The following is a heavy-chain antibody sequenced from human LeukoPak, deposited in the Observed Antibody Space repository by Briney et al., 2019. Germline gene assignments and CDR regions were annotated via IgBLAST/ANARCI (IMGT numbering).Heavy chain of an antibody. CDR2: IYDSVTT. J-gene: IGHJ3*02. D-gene: IGHD2-8*01. Sequence: SETLSLTCTVSGGSISSYYWSWIRQPPGKGQEWIGYIYDSVTTKYNPSLRSRVTISVDTSKNQFSLNLSSVTAADTAVYYCARRLYDGFDIWGQGTMVTVSS. CDR3: ARRLYDGFDI. CDR1: GGSISSYY. V-gene: IGHV4-59*01.